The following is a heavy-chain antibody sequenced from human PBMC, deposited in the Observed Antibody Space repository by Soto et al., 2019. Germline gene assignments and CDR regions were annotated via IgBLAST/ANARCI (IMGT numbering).Heavy chain of an antibody. CDR3: ARDVFGYFDWLRPLSDYYGMDV. J-gene: IGHJ6*02. V-gene: IGHV3-33*01. Sequence: QVQLVESGGGVVQPGRSLRLSCAASGFTFSSYGMHWVRQAPGKGLEWVAVIWYDGSNKYYADSVKGRFTISRDNSKNTLYLQMNSLRAEDTAVYYCARDVFGYFDWLRPLSDYYGMDVWGQGTTVTVSS. D-gene: IGHD3-9*01. CDR2: IWYDGSNK. CDR1: GFTFSSYG.